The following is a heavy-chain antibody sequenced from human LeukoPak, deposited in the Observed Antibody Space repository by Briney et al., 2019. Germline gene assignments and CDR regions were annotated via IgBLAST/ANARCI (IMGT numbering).Heavy chain of an antibody. CDR3: ASFETVAAKPFDY. D-gene: IGHD6-19*01. CDR1: GFTFSSYA. V-gene: IGHV3-30-3*01. CDR2: ISYDGSNK. J-gene: IGHJ4*02. Sequence: GGSLRLSCAASGFTFSSYAMHWVRQAPGKGLEWVAVISYDGSNKYYADSVKGRFTISRDNSKNTLYLQMNSLRAEDTAVYYCASFETVAAKPFDYWGQGTLVTVSS.